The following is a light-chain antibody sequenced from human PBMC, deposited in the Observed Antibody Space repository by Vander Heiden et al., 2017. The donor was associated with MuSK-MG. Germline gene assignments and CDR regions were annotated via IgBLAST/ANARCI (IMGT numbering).Light chain of an antibody. V-gene: IGKV3-20*01. CDR1: QSVSSSY. CDR3: QQYGSSPRT. CDR2: GAS. Sequence: EIVLTQSPGTLSLSPGARATLHCRASQSVSSSYLAWYQQKPGQAPRLLIYGASSRATGIPDRFSGSGSGTDFTLTISRLEPEDFAVYYCQQYGSSPRTFGQGTKLEIK. J-gene: IGKJ2*01.